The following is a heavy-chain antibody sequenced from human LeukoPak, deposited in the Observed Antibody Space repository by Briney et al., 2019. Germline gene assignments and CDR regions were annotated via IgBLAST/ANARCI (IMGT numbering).Heavy chain of an antibody. CDR3: ASTPVDEYYYDSSGYYYVGNYYGMDV. CDR1: GFTFSSYA. D-gene: IGHD3-22*01. CDR2: ISSSSSTI. Sequence: GGSLRRSCAASGFTFSSYAKSWVRQAPGKGLEWVSYISSSSSTIYYADSVKGRFTISRDNAKNSLYLQMNSLRAEDTAVYYCASTPVDEYYYDSSGYYYVGNYYGMDVWGQGTTVTVSS. V-gene: IGHV3-48*01. J-gene: IGHJ6*02.